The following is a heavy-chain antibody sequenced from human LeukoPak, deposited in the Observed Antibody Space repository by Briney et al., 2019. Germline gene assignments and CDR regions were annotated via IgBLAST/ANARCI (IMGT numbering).Heavy chain of an antibody. J-gene: IGHJ5*02. V-gene: IGHV4-34*01. CDR2: INHSGST. Sequence: SETLSLTCAVYGGSLSNYYWSWIRQPPGKGLEWIGEINHSGSTKFNPSLKSRVTILVDMSGSQFSLQLNSVTAADTAVYYCARGPASGSDFAWFDPWGQGTLVTVSS. CDR3: ARGPASGSDFAWFDP. CDR1: GGSLSNYY. D-gene: IGHD3-10*01.